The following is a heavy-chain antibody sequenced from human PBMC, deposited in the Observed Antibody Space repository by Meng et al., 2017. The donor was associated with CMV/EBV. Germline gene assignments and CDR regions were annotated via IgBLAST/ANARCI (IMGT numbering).Heavy chain of an antibody. Sequence: GSIRSSNRWSWVRQPPGKGLEWIGEIYHSGSTNYNPSLKSRVTISVDKSKNQFSLKLSSVTAADTAVYYCARGATTLVVIAQGPFDPWGQGTLVTVSS. CDR1: GSIRSSNR. CDR3: ARGATTLVVIAQGPFDP. J-gene: IGHJ5*02. CDR2: IYHSGST. D-gene: IGHD2-21*01. V-gene: IGHV4-4*02.